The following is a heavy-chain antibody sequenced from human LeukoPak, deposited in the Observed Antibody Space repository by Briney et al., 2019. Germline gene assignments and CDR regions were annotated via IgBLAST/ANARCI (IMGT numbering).Heavy chain of an antibody. D-gene: IGHD3-10*01. CDR3: ARDGVSTVRGVIHIVGMDV. CDR1: GFTVSSNF. CDR2: ISSSSSTI. Sequence: GGSLRLSCAASGFTVSSNFMNWVRQAPGKGLEWASYISSSSSTIYYADSVKGRFTISRDNAKNSLYLQMNSLRDEDTAVYYCARDGVSTVRGVIHIVGMDVWGQGTTVTVSS. J-gene: IGHJ6*02. V-gene: IGHV3-48*02.